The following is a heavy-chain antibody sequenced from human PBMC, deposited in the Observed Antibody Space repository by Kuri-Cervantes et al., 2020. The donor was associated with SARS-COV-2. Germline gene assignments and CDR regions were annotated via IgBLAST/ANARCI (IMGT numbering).Heavy chain of an antibody. J-gene: IGHJ6*02. CDR2: INYSGST. V-gene: IGHV4-34*01. CDR1: GGSFSGYY. Sequence: GSLRLSCAVYGGSFSGYYWSWIRQPPGKGLEWIGEINYSGSTNYNPSLKSRVTISVDTSKNQFSLKLSSVTAADTAVYYCARASPYYYYYYGMDVWGQGTAVT. CDR3: ARASPYYYYYYGMDV.